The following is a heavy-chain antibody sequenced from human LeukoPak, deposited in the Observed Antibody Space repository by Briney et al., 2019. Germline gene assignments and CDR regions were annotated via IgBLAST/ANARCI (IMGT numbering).Heavy chain of an antibody. J-gene: IGHJ5*02. D-gene: IGHD2-15*01. CDR2: IYPGDSDT. V-gene: IGHV5-51*01. Sequence: GESLKISCKGSGYSFTSYWIAWVRQMPGKGLEWMGIIYPGDSDTRYSPSFQGQVTISADKSISTAYLQWSSLKASDTAMYYCARQEYCSGGSCYTWFDPWGQGTLVTVSS. CDR3: ARQEYCSGGSCYTWFDP. CDR1: GYSFTSYW.